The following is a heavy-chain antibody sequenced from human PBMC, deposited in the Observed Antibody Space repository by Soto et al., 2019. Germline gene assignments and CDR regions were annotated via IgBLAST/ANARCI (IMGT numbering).Heavy chain of an antibody. J-gene: IGHJ6*02. V-gene: IGHV1-46*01. CDR1: GYTFTSYY. Sequence: ASVKVSCKASGYTFTSYYMHWVRQAPGQGLERMRIINPSGGSTSYAQKFQGRVTMTRDTSTSTVYMELSSLRSEDTAVYYCSRDLPRFLEWSKGYYYGMDVWGQGTTVTVSS. CDR2: INPSGGST. CDR3: SRDLPRFLEWSKGYYYGMDV. D-gene: IGHD3-3*01.